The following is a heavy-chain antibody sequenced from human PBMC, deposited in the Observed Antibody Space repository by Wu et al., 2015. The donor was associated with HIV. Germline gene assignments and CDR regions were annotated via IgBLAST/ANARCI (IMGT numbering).Heavy chain of an antibody. CDR2: ISAYNGYT. CDR3: ARDAMIVVPLYYGMDV. D-gene: IGHD3-22*01. CDR1: GYTFTSYG. J-gene: IGHJ6*02. Sequence: QVQLVQSGGEVKKPGASVKVSCKASGYTFTSYGISWVRQAPGQGLEWMGWISAYNGYTNYAQKLQGRVTMTTDTSTTTAYMELRSLRSDDTAMYYCARDAMIVVPLYYGMDVWGQGTTVTVSS. V-gene: IGHV1-18*01.